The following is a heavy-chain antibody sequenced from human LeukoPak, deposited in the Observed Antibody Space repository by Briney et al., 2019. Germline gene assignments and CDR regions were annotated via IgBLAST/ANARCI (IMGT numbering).Heavy chain of an antibody. V-gene: IGHV3-74*01. Sequence: GGSLRLSCAASGFVFSRFWMHWVRQVPGKGLEWVSRLNEDGRITTYADSVRGRFIISRDNSKNTLYLQMYSLRAEDTALYYCARDLGGIAGSWGQGTWVTVSS. CDR3: ARDLGGIAGS. CDR1: GFVFSRFW. CDR2: LNEDGRIT. D-gene: IGHD1-26*01. J-gene: IGHJ1*01.